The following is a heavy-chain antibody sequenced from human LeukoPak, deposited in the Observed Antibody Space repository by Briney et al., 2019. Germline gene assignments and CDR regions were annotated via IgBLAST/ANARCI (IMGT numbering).Heavy chain of an antibody. J-gene: IGHJ3*02. CDR3: ARGTATYGDM. CDR2: ICYGGSA. D-gene: IGHD2-21*02. Sequence: PSETLSLTCTVSGGSISGYFWSWIRQAPGRGLEWIGYICYGGSAKCYPALKRRVTTLSDATTNNTPLKVKSVTAADTAVYYCARGTATYGDMWGEGTIVT. V-gene: IGHV4-59*08. CDR1: GGSISGYF.